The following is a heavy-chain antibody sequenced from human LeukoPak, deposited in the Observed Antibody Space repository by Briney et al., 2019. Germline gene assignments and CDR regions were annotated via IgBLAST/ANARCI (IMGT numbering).Heavy chain of an antibody. CDR2: ISSYNRNT. CDR1: GYTFTSFG. V-gene: IGHV1-18*01. CDR3: ARASGIDSSGWYVNYYYGMDV. D-gene: IGHD6-19*01. Sequence: ASVKVSCKASGYTFTSFGISWVRQAPGQALEWMGWISSYNRNTNYAQKLQGRVTMTTDTSTSTAYMELRSLRPDDTAVYYCARASGIDSSGWYVNYYYGMDVWGQGTTVTVSS. J-gene: IGHJ6*02.